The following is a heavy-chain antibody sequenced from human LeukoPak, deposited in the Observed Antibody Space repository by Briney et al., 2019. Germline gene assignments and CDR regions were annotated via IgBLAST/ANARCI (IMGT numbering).Heavy chain of an antibody. CDR3: ARDASSPTHNFDY. CDR1: GGSISSYY. J-gene: IGHJ4*02. CDR2: IYYSGST. Sequence: SETLSLTCTVSGGSISSYYWNWIRQPPGKGLEWIGYIYYSGSTNYNPSLKSRVTISVDTSKNQFSLNLSSVTAADTAVYYCARDASSPTHNFDYWGQGTLVTVSS. V-gene: IGHV4-59*12. D-gene: IGHD6-13*01.